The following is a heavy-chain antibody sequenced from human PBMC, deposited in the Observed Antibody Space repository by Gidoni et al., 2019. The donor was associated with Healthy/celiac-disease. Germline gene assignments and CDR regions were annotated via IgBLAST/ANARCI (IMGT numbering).Heavy chain of an antibody. CDR3: ARDSDGEQWLVLGY. V-gene: IGHV3-30-3*01. Sequence: APGKGLEWVAVISYDGSNKYYADSVKGRFTISRDNSKNTLYLQMNSLRAEDTAVYYCARDSDGEQWLVLGYWGQGTLVTVSS. D-gene: IGHD6-19*01. CDR2: ISYDGSNK. J-gene: IGHJ4*02.